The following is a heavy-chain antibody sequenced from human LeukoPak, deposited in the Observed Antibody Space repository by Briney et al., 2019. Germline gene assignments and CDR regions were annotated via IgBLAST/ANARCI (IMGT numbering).Heavy chain of an antibody. CDR3: ARGACTGPNCRISPMDV. D-gene: IGHD2-8*02. J-gene: IGHJ6*04. Sequence: SETLALTCTVSNGSISNYYWHWIRQAPGKGLEWIGFVDHSETTDHNPSLKSRVIIEVDTSKNQFSLRLNAVTAADTAVYYCARGACTGPNCRISPMDVWGKGTTVTVSS. CDR1: NGSISNYY. CDR2: VDHSETT. V-gene: IGHV4-59*01.